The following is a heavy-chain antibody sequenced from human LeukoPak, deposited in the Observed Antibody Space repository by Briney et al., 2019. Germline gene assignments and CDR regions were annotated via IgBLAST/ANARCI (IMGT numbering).Heavy chain of an antibody. V-gene: IGHV4-59*01. CDR1: GGSFSSDY. CDR2: MFYTGST. Sequence: SETLSLTCSVSGGSFSSDYWAWIRQPPGKGLDWIGYMFYTGSTNYNPSLKSRVTISLATSKKQFSLKLSSVTAADTAVYYCARVSVVYGMGVWVRGTTVTVSS. CDR3: ARVSVVYGMGV. J-gene: IGHJ6*02.